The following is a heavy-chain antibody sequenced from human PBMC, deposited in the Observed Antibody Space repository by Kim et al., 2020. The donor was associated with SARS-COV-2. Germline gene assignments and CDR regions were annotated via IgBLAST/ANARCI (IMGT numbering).Heavy chain of an antibody. J-gene: IGHJ5*02. CDR1: GFTFSSFA. CDR3: AADYGGPMLFSS. V-gene: IGHV3-23*01. Sequence: GGSLRLSCAASGFTFSSFAMNWVRQAPGKGLEWVSVISGSSDYTYYADSVKGRFTISRDNSKNTLYLQMNSLRAEDTALYFCAADYGGPMLFSSWGQGTLVTVSS. CDR2: ISGSSDYT. D-gene: IGHD4-17*01.